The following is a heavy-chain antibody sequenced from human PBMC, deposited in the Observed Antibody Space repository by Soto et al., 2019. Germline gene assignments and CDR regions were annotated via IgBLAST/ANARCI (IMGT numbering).Heavy chain of an antibody. CDR3: VRDRYSSSGCFDH. CDR2: TYYRSRFFS. CDR1: GDSVSSYSAA. J-gene: IGHJ5*02. D-gene: IGHD3-10*01. Sequence: SQTLSLTCAISGDSVSSYSAAWNWIRQSPSGGLEWLGRTYYRSRFFSDYAESVKSRIIINPDLSKNQFSLQLKSLTPEDTAVYFCVRDRYSSSGCFDHLCKGTPVTVSS. V-gene: IGHV6-1*01.